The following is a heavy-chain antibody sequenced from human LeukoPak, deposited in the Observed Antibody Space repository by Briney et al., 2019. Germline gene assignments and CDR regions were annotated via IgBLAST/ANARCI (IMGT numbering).Heavy chain of an antibody. CDR2: IYYSGST. V-gene: IGHV4-30-4*08. CDR1: GGSISSGDYY. Sequence: PSQTLSLTCTVSGGSISSGDYYWSWIRQPPGKGLEWIGYIYYSGSTYYNPSLKSRVTISIDTSKNQFSLKLSSVTAADTAVYYCARHLGEQYYDFWKPTYYFDYWGQGTLVTVSS. J-gene: IGHJ4*02. D-gene: IGHD3-3*01. CDR3: ARHLGEQYYDFWKPTYYFDY.